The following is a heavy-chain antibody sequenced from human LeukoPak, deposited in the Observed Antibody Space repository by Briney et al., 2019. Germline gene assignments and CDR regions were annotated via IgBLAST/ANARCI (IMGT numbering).Heavy chain of an antibody. Sequence: PGGSLRLSCAASGFTFSSYGMHWVRQAPGKGLEGVAVIWYDGSNKYYADSVKGRFTISRDNSKNTLYLQMNSLRAEDTAVYYCAKDGRDGGNLNYWGQGTLVTVSS. V-gene: IGHV3-33*06. CDR1: GFTFSSYG. CDR2: IWYDGSNK. D-gene: IGHD4-23*01. CDR3: AKDGRDGGNLNY. J-gene: IGHJ4*02.